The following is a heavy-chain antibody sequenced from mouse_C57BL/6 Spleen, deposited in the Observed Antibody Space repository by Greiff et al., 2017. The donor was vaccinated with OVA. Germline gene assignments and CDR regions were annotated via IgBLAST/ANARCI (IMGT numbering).Heavy chain of an antibody. CDR3: ARSLITTVEPRYWYFDV. D-gene: IGHD1-1*01. V-gene: IGHV1-55*01. Sequence: QVQLQQPGAELVKPGASVKMSCKASGYTFTSYWITWVKQRPGQGLEWIGDIYPGSGSTNYNEKFKSKATLTVDTSSSTAYMQLSSLTSEDSAVYYCARSLITTVEPRYWYFDVGGTGTTVTVSS. J-gene: IGHJ1*03. CDR2: IYPGSGST. CDR1: GYTFTSYW.